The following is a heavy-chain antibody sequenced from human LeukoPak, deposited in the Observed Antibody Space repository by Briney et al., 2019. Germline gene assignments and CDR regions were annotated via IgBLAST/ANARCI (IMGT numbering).Heavy chain of an antibody. J-gene: IGHJ6*02. D-gene: IGHD3-3*01. CDR1: GLTFTNHG. Sequence: GTSLRLSCATSGLTFTNHGFHWVRQAPGKGLEWVAVISYDGSNKYYADSVKGRFTISRDNSKNTLYLQMNSLRAEDTAVYYCAKDIAQASNYDFWSAFSYFYGMDVWGQGTTVTVSS. CDR2: ISYDGSNK. CDR3: AKDIAQASNYDFWSAFSYFYGMDV. V-gene: IGHV3-30*18.